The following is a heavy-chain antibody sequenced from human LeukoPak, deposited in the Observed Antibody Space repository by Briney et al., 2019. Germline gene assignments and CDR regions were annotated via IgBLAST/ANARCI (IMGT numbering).Heavy chain of an antibody. V-gene: IGHV4-34*01. Sequence: PSETLSLTCAVYGGSFSGYYWSWIRQPPGKGLEWIGEINHSGSTNYNPSLKSRVTISVDTSKNQFSLKLSSVTAADTAVYYCARGTMTTVTYYFDYWGQGTLVTVSS. D-gene: IGHD4-17*01. CDR3: ARGTMTTVTYYFDY. CDR1: GGSFSGYY. CDR2: INHSGST. J-gene: IGHJ4*02.